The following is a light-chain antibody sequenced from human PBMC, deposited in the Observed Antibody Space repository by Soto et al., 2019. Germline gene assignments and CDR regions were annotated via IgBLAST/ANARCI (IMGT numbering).Light chain of an antibody. V-gene: IGKV1-9*01. Sequence: DIQLTQSPPFLSASVGDRVTITCRASQGISSYLAWYQQKPGKAPKLLIFAASTLQSGVPSRFSGSGSGTEFSLTISSLQPEDFATYYCQQLNSYPITFGQGTRLEIK. J-gene: IGKJ5*01. CDR3: QQLNSYPIT. CDR1: QGISSY. CDR2: AAS.